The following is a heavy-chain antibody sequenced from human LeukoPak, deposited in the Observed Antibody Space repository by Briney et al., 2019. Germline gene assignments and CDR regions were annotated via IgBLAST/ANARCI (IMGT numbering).Heavy chain of an antibody. Sequence: GGSLRLSCAAPGFTFDDYAMHWVRQAPGKGLEWVSGISWNSGSIGYADSVKGRFTISRDNAKNSLYLQMNSLRAEDTALYYCARGIVVVPAAGAHYGMDVWGQGTTVTVSS. J-gene: IGHJ6*02. CDR1: GFTFDDYA. V-gene: IGHV3-9*01. CDR2: ISWNSGSI. D-gene: IGHD2-2*01. CDR3: ARGIVVVPAAGAHYGMDV.